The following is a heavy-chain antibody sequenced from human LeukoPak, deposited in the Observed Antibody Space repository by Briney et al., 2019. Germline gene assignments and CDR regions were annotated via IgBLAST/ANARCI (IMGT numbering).Heavy chain of an antibody. CDR1: GYTFTGYY. Sequence: ASVKVSCKASGYTFTGYYMHWVRQAPGQGLEWMGWINPNSGGTNYAQKFQGRVTMTRDTSISTAYMELSRLRSDDTAVYYCARDPGTRGYYYYYMDVWGKGTTVTVSS. D-gene: IGHD1-1*01. CDR2: INPNSGGT. J-gene: IGHJ6*03. V-gene: IGHV1-2*02. CDR3: ARDPGTRGYYYYYMDV.